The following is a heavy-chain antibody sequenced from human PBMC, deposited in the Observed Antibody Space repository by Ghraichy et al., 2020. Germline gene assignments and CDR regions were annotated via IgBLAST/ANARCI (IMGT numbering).Heavy chain of an antibody. CDR1: GFTFSAYW. Sequence: GGSLRLSCPVSGFTFSAYWMSWVRQAPGKGLEWVANIRQDGTEKNYVDSVKGRFIILRDNAKNSLYLQMNSLRAEDTAVYYCARDRYGDYSKCLDYWGQGTLVTVSS. V-gene: IGHV3-7*01. D-gene: IGHD4-17*01. CDR3: ARDRYGDYSKCLDY. J-gene: IGHJ4*02. CDR2: IRQDGTEK.